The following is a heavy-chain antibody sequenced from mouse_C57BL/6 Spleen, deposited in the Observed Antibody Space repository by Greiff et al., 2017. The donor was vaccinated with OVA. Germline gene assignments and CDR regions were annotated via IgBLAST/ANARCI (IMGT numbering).Heavy chain of an antibody. J-gene: IGHJ3*01. CDR3: ARSGVYGYDEGFAY. CDR2: FHPYNDDT. Sequence: VKLQESGAELVKPGASVKMSCKASGYTFTTYPIEWMKQNHGKSLEWIGNFHPYNDDTKYNEKFKGKATLTVEKSSSTVYLGLSRLTSDDSAVYYCARSGVYGYDEGFAYWGQGTLVTVSA. V-gene: IGHV1-47*01. D-gene: IGHD2-2*01. CDR1: GYTFTTYP.